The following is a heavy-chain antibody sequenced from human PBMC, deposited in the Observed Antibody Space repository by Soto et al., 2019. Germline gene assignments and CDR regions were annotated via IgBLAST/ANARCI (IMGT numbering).Heavy chain of an antibody. V-gene: IGHV1-46*03. Sequence: ASVKVSCKASGYTYTSYYVHWVRQAPGQGLEWMGIINPSGGSTSYAQKFQGRVTMTRDTSTSTVYMELSSLRSEDTAVYYCARESTTDDFDYWGQGTLVTVSS. CDR3: ARESTTDDFDY. CDR1: GYTYTSYY. J-gene: IGHJ4*02. D-gene: IGHD4-17*01. CDR2: INPSGGST.